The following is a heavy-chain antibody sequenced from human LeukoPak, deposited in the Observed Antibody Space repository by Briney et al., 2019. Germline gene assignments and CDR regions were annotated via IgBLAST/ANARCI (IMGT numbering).Heavy chain of an antibody. J-gene: IGHJ6*02. CDR2: IYYRGST. V-gene: IGHV4-39*01. CDR1: GGSISSSPYY. Sequence: SETLSLTCTVSGGSISSSPYYWGWIRQPPGKGLEWIGTIYYRGSTYSNPSLNSRVTISLDTSKNQFSLRLRSVTAADTAVYYCARAGTYYYGMDVWGQGTTVTVSS. CDR3: ARAGTYYYGMDV.